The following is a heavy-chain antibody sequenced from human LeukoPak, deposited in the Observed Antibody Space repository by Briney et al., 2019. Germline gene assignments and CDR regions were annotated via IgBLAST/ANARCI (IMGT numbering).Heavy chain of an antibody. V-gene: IGHV4-59*02. CDR1: GASVSSHY. CDR3: ARGPTVGATFFDY. Sequence: SETLSLTCTVSGASVSSHYWSWIRRPPGKGLEWIGYVYYSGSTNYNPSLKRRVTISVDTSKNQFSLTLSSVTAADSAVYYCARGPTVGATFFDYWGQGALVTVSS. J-gene: IGHJ4*02. D-gene: IGHD1-26*01. CDR2: VYYSGST.